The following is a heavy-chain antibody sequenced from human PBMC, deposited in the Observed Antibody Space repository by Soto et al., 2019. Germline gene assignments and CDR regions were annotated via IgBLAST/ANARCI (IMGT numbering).Heavy chain of an antibody. V-gene: IGHV3-7*04. CDR1: GFTFSSYW. CDR3: GGGGGASEY. CDR2: IKQDGSDK. D-gene: IGHD2-2*01. J-gene: IGHJ4*02. Sequence: EVELVESGGGLVQPGGSLRLSCAASGFTFSSYWMSWVRQAPGKGLEWVANIKQDGSDKYYVDSVKGRFTIPRDNAKDSLYLQRNSRRAEDTAIYYCGGGGGASEYWGRGTVVTVSS.